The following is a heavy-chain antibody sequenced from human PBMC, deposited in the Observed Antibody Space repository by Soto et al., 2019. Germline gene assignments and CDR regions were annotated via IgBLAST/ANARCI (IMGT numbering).Heavy chain of an antibody. D-gene: IGHD6-13*01. J-gene: IGHJ5*02. CDR1: GGAFSSSA. Sequence: GASVKVSCKASGGAFSSSAISWVRQAPGQGLEWMGGIIPMFGTANYAQKFQDRVTITADESTSTAYMELSSLRSEDTAVYYCARDQFQAAAGTLNWFDPWGQGTLVTVSS. V-gene: IGHV1-69*13. CDR3: ARDQFQAAAGTLNWFDP. CDR2: IIPMFGTA.